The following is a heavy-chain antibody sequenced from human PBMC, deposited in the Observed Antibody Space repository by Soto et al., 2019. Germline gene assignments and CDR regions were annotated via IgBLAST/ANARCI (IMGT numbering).Heavy chain of an antibody. Sequence: SETLSLTCAVYGGSFSGYYWSWIRQPPGKGLEWIGEINHSGSTNYNPSLKSRVTISVDTSKNQFSLKLSSVTAADTAVYYCARWDHDYIWGRGRNYYYYMDVWGKGTTVTVSS. CDR1: GGSFSGYY. D-gene: IGHD3-16*01. V-gene: IGHV4-34*01. J-gene: IGHJ6*03. CDR2: INHSGST. CDR3: ARWDHDYIWGRGRNYYYYMDV.